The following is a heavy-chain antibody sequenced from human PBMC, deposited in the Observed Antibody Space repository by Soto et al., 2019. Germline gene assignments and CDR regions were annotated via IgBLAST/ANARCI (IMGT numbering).Heavy chain of an antibody. D-gene: IGHD6-13*01. CDR2: ISGSGGST. CDR3: AGGSSSWYNAFDI. J-gene: IGHJ3*02. Sequence: EVQLLESGGGLVQPGGSLRLSCAASGFTFSSYAMSWVRQAPGKGMEWVSAISGSGGSTYYADSVKGRFTISRDNSKNTLYLQMNSLRAEDTAVYYCAGGSSSWYNAFDIWGLGTMVTVSS. CDR1: GFTFSSYA. V-gene: IGHV3-23*01.